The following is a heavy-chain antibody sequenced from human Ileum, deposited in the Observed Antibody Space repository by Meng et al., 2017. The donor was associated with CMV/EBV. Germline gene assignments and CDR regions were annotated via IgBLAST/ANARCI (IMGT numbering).Heavy chain of an antibody. CDR3: APNWFDP. CDR1: GFTFSTYA. J-gene: IGHJ5*02. CDR2: INSDGSST. V-gene: IGHV3-74*01. Sequence: GGSLRLSCAASGFTFSTYAMHWVRQAPGKGLVWVSRINSDGSSTNYADSVKGRFTISRDNAKNTLYLQMNSLRAEDAAVYYCAPNWFDPWGQGTLVTVSS.